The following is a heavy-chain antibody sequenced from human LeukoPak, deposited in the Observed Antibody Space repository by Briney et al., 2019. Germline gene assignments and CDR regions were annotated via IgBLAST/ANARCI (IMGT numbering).Heavy chain of an antibody. Sequence: SETLSLTCAVYGGSFSGYYWSWIRQPPGKGLEWIGEINHSGSTNYNPSLKSRVTISVDTSKNQFSLKLSSVTAADTAVYYCARKQGVSRYCSGGSCRGGYWFAPWGQEPLVTFSS. D-gene: IGHD2-15*01. J-gene: IGHJ5*02. CDR2: INHSGST. V-gene: IGHV4-34*01. CDR3: ARKQGVSRYCSGGSCRGGYWFAP. CDR1: GGSFSGYY.